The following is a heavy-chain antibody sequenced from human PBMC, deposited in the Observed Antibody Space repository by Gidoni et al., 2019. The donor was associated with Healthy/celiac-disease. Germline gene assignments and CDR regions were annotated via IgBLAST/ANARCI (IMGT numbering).Heavy chain of an antibody. D-gene: IGHD6-13*01. CDR2: ISYDGSNK. Sequence: QVQLVESGGGVVQPGRSLRLSCAASGFTFSTYAMRWVRQAPGKGLEWVAVISYDGSNKYYADSVKSRFTISRDNSKNTLYLQMNSLRAEDTAVYYCARVFLAAAGPKNWFDPWGQGTLVTVSS. CDR3: ARVFLAAAGPKNWFDP. CDR1: GFTFSTYA. V-gene: IGHV3-30-3*01. J-gene: IGHJ5*02.